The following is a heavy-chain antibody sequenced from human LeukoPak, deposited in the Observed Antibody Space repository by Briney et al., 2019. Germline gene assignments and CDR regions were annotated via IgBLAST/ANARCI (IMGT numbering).Heavy chain of an antibody. CDR2: ISSSSSTI. CDR3: ARTPPIWSSSWNHYYYYYMDV. J-gene: IGHJ6*03. Sequence: GGSLRLSCAASGFTLSSYSMNWVRQAPGKGLEWVSYISSSSSTIYYADSVKGRFTISRDNAKNSLYLQMNSLRAEDTAVYYCARTPPIWSSSWNHYYYYYMDVWGKGTTVTVSS. D-gene: IGHD6-13*01. CDR1: GFTLSSYS. V-gene: IGHV3-48*01.